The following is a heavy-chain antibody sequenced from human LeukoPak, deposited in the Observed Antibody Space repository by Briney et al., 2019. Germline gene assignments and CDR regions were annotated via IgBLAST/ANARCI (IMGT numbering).Heavy chain of an antibody. J-gene: IGHJ4*02. Sequence: PGGSLRLSCAASGFSFTTYAMTWVRQAPGQGLEWVSSISDNVNYKFYADSVKGRFTISRDNAKNSLYLQMSSLRAEDTAVYYCARELSARQDFDYWGQGTLVTVSS. CDR2: ISDNVNYK. V-gene: IGHV3-21*01. D-gene: IGHD6-13*01. CDR3: ARELSARQDFDY. CDR1: GFSFTTYA.